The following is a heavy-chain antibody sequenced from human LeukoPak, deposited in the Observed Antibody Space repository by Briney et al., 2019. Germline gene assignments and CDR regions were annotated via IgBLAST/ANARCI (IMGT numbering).Heavy chain of an antibody. J-gene: IGHJ4*02. Sequence: GGSLRLSCAASGFTFSNYAMNWVRQAPGKGLEWVSAISYSGVSTYYADSVKGRFTISRDNSKNTLYLQMNSLRAEDTAVYYCAKAVSSWWHFDYWGQGPLVTVS. V-gene: IGHV3-23*01. CDR1: GFTFSNYA. CDR3: AKAVSSWWHFDY. CDR2: ISYSGVST. D-gene: IGHD6-13*01.